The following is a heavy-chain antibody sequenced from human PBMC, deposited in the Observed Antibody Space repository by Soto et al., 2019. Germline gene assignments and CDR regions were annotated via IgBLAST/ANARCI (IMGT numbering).Heavy chain of an antibody. CDR2: ISYDGSNK. CDR3: ARGTLPIAARPVYFDY. CDR1: GFTFSSYA. Sequence: GGSLRLSCAASGFTFSSYAMHWVRQAPGKGLEWVAVISYDGSNKYYADSVKGRFTISRDNSKNTLYLQMNSLRAEDTAVYYCARGTLPIAARPVYFDYWGQGTLVTVSS. D-gene: IGHD6-6*01. J-gene: IGHJ4*02. V-gene: IGHV3-30-3*01.